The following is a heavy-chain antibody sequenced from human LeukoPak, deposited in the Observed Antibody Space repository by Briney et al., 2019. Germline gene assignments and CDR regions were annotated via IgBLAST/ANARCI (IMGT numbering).Heavy chain of an antibody. CDR2: IYYSGST. CDR3: ASTPESSGYYYNYFDY. V-gene: IGHV4-31*03. D-gene: IGHD3-22*01. J-gene: IGHJ4*02. CDR1: GGSISSGGYY. Sequence: SQTLSLTCTVSGGSISSGGYYWSWIRQHPGKGLEWIGYIYYSGSTYYNPSLKSRVTISVDTSKNQFSLKLSSVTAADTAVYYCASTPESSGYYYNYFDYWGQGTLVTVSS.